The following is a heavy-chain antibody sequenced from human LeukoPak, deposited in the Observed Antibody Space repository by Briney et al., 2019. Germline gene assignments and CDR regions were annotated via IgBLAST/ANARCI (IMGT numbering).Heavy chain of an antibody. V-gene: IGHV4-59*01. J-gene: IGHJ4*02. CDR1: GGSISSYY. Sequence: SETLSLTCTVSGGSISSYYWSWIRQPPGKGLEWIGYIYYSGSTNYNPSLKSRVTISVDTSKNQFSLKLSSVTAADTAVYYCARYGDYSPWGSPRWGQGTLVTVSS. D-gene: IGHD4-17*01. CDR3: ARYGDYSPWGSPR. CDR2: IYYSGST.